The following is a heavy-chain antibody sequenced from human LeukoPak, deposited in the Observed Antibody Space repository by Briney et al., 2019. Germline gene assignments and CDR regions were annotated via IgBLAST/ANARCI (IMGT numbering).Heavy chain of an antibody. CDR1: GFTLSSYS. J-gene: IGHJ4*02. V-gene: IGHV3-21*01. D-gene: IGHD2-21*02. CDR2: ISSSSSYI. CDR3: ARDRTYCGGDCKENVHDY. Sequence: GGSLRLSCAASGFTLSSYSMTWVRQAPGKGLEWVSSISSSSSYIYYADSVKGRFTISRDNAKNSLYLQMNSLRAEDTAVYYCARDRTYCGGDCKENVHDYWGQGTLVTVSS.